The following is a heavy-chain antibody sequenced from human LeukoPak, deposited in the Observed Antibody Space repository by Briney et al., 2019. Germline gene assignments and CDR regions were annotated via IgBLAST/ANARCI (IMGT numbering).Heavy chain of an antibody. J-gene: IGHJ4*02. CDR1: GLTLSNAW. CDR2: IKSKTDGGIK. Sequence: GGSLRLSCAASGLTLSNAWMTWVRQAPGKGLEWVARIKSKTDGGIKDHAAPVKGTFTISRDDSENTVYLQMNSLKIEDTAVYYCATGRSGYFDSWGQGTLVFVSS. CDR3: ATGRSGYFDS. V-gene: IGHV3-15*01.